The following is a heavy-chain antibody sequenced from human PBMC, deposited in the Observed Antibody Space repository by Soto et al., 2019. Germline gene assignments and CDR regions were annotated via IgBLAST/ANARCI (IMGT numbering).Heavy chain of an antibody. CDR3: ARDYKVSSLLLTGTFFGALDI. CDR1: GFTFSSYS. V-gene: IGHV3-21*01. CDR2: ISSSSSYI. D-gene: IGHD1-20*01. J-gene: IGHJ3*02. Sequence: EVQLVESGGGLVKPGGSLRLSCAASGFTFSSYSMNWVRQAPGKGLEWVSSISSSSSYIYDADSVKGRFTISRDNAKNSLFLPLNSLRAEDTAVYYCARDYKVSSLLLTGTFFGALDIWGQGTMVTVSS.